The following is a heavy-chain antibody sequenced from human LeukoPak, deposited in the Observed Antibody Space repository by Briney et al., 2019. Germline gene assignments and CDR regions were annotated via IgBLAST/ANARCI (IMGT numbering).Heavy chain of an antibody. J-gene: IGHJ6*02. CDR1: GFTLSSYA. D-gene: IGHD2-2*01. CDR2: ISSSSSTI. Sequence: GGSLRLSCAASGFTLSSYAMNWVRQAPGKGLEWVSYISSSSSTIYYADSVKGRFTISRDNAKNSLYLQMNSLRDEDTAVYYCARANRSSTSFRYYYGMDVWGQGTTVTVSS. V-gene: IGHV3-48*02. CDR3: ARANRSSTSFRYYYGMDV.